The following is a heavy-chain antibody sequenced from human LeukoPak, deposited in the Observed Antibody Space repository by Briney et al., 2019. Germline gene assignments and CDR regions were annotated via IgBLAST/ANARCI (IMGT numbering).Heavy chain of an antibody. D-gene: IGHD4-23*01. V-gene: IGHV3-33*08. CDR2: IWYDGTNK. Sequence: PGRSLRLSCAASGFTLTNYGMHWVRQAPGKGLEGVAVIWYDGTNKYYADSVKGRFTISRDTSKNTVYLQMNSLRAEDTAVYYCARVSVVGNSDYWGQGTLVTVSP. J-gene: IGHJ4*02. CDR3: ARVSVVGNSDY. CDR1: GFTLTNYG.